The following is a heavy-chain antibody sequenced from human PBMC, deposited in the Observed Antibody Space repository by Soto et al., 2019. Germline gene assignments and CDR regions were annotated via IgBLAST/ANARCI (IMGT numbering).Heavy chain of an antibody. Sequence: PSETLSLTCSVSGVSISSRDYFWGWIRQAPWKGSEWIGTTYYTGKSDSNPSFKSRVTVSLDTSKNQVSLKLRSVTAADAAVYYCARHPAASLTSFYGVDVWGPGXTVTVYS. J-gene: IGHJ6*02. CDR2: TYYTGKS. V-gene: IGHV4-39*01. D-gene: IGHD3-3*01. CDR1: GVSISSRDYF. CDR3: ARHPAASLTSFYGVDV.